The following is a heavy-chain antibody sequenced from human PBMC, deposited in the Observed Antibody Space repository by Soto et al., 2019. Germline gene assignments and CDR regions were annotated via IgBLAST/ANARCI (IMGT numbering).Heavy chain of an antibody. Sequence: ASVKVSCKASGYTFTSYGISWVRQAPGQGLEWMGWISAYNGNTNYAQKLQGRVTMTTDTSTSTAYMELRSLRSDDTAVYYCARASPSWDCSGGSCGWSDYYYYMDVWGKGTTVTVSS. D-gene: IGHD2-15*01. J-gene: IGHJ6*03. CDR3: ARASPSWDCSGGSCGWSDYYYYMDV. CDR1: GYTFTSYG. V-gene: IGHV1-18*01. CDR2: ISAYNGNT.